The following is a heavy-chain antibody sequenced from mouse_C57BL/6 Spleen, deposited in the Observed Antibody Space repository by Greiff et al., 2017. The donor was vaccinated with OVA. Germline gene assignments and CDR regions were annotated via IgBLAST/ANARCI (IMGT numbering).Heavy chain of an antibody. CDR2: IDPSDSYT. J-gene: IGHJ2*01. CDR3: ARRGPPGDY. D-gene: IGHD6-1*01. V-gene: IGHV1-59*01. Sequence: QVQLQQPGAELVRPGTSVKLSCKASGYTFTSYWMHWVKQRPGQGLEWIGVIDPSDSYTNYNQKFKGKATLTVDTSSSTAYMQLSSLTSEDSAVYYCARRGPPGDYWGQGTTLTVSS. CDR1: GYTFTSYW.